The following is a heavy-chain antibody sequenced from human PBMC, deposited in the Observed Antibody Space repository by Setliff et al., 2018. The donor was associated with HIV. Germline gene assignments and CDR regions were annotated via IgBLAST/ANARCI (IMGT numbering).Heavy chain of an antibody. V-gene: IGHV4-59*01. Sequence: SETLSLTCTVSGGSISSYYWSWIRQPPGKGLEWIGYIYYSGSTNYNPSLKSRVTISVDTSKNQFSLKLSSVTAADTAVYYCARNPCSGGSCPDAFDIWGQVTMVTVSS. D-gene: IGHD2-15*01. CDR2: IYYSGST. CDR1: GGSISSYY. J-gene: IGHJ3*02. CDR3: ARNPCSGGSCPDAFDI.